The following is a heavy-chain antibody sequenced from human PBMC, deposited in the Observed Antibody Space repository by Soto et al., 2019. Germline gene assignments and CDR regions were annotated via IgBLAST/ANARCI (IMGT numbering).Heavy chain of an antibody. J-gene: IGHJ5*01. V-gene: IGHV1-8*01. Sequence: QVQLVQSGAEVKTPGASVKVSCKASGYTFATYDINWVRQAPGQGLEWMGWMNPNSDNTGYAQKFQGRLTMTRDTALSVAHMELSSLRNEGTAVYYCARSDGYNFNWLDSWGQGTLVTVSA. CDR1: GYTFATYD. D-gene: IGHD2-21*01. CDR3: ARSDGYNFNWLDS. CDR2: MNPNSDNT.